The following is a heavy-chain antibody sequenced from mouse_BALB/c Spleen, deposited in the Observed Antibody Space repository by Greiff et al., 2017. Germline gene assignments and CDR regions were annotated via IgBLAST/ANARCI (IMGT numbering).Heavy chain of an antibody. Sequence: EVQLQQSGAELVKPGASVKLSCTASGFNIKDTYMHWVKQRPEQGLEWIGRIDPANGNTKYDPKFQGKATITADTSSNTAYLQLSSLTSEDTAVYYCARSKDYGSSWCAYWGQGTLVTVSA. V-gene: IGHV14-3*02. CDR3: ARSKDYGSSWCAY. J-gene: IGHJ3*01. CDR1: GFNIKDTY. D-gene: IGHD1-1*01. CDR2: IDPANGNT.